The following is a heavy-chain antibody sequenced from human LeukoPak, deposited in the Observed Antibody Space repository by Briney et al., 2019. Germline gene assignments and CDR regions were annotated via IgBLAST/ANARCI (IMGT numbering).Heavy chain of an antibody. CDR3: ARASSVGRSGYAFSGFDP. Sequence: SQTLSLTCTVSGGSISSGGYYWSWIRQPPGKGLEWIGYIYHSGSTYYNPSLKSRVTISVDRSKNQFSLKLSPVTAADTAVYYCARASSVGRSGYAFSGFDPWGQGTLVTVSS. CDR1: GGSISSGGYY. CDR2: IYHSGST. V-gene: IGHV4-30-2*01. D-gene: IGHD3-3*01. J-gene: IGHJ5*02.